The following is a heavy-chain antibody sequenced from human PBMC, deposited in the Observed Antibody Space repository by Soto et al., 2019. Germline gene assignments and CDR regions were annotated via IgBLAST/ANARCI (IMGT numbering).Heavy chain of an antibody. J-gene: IGHJ4*02. D-gene: IGHD3-10*01. V-gene: IGHV1-18*01. CDR2: INTSNDNK. CDR3: ARSAWFGDFDY. Sequence: GASVKVSCKASGYTFTNYGISWVRQAPGEGLEWVGWINTSNDNKLYAQKLQGRLTLTTDTSTSTAYMDLTTLRSDDTAVYFCARSAWFGDFDYWGQGTLVTVSS. CDR1: GYTFTNYG.